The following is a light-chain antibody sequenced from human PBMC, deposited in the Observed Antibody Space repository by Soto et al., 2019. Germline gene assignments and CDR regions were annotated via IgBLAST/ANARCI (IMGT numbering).Light chain of an antibody. CDR3: VEYSSYSYT. J-gene: IGKJ2*01. CDR2: EAS. Sequence: DIQMTQSPSTLSASIGDRVTITCRASQTINSWLAWFQQRPGKAPKLLIYEASNLESAVQSRFIASGSGTEFTLTISSLQPDGFATYYCVEYSSYSYTFGQGTKVEIK. V-gene: IGKV1-5*03. CDR1: QTINSW.